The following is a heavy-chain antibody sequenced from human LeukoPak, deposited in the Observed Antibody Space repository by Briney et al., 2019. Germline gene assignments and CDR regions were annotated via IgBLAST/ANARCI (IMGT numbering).Heavy chain of an antibody. J-gene: IGHJ3*02. Sequence: GGSLRLSCAASGFTFSSYAMSWVRRAPGKGLEWVSAISGSGGSTYYADSVKGRFTISRDNSKNTLYLQMNSLRAEDTAVYYCAKDLYYDSSGYYYGGDAFDIWGQGTMVTVSS. V-gene: IGHV3-23*01. CDR2: ISGSGGST. CDR1: GFTFSSYA. CDR3: AKDLYYDSSGYYYGGDAFDI. D-gene: IGHD3-22*01.